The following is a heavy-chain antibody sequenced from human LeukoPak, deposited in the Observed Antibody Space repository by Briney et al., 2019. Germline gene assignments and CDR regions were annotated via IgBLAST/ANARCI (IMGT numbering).Heavy chain of an antibody. V-gene: IGHV4-30-4*01. CDR3: ARETGYCSSTSCYGMIVDY. CDR2: IYYSGST. J-gene: IGHJ4*02. CDR1: GGSISSGDYY. D-gene: IGHD2-2*01. Sequence: PSETLSLTCTVSGGSISSGDYYWSWIRQPPGKGLEWIGYIYYSGSTYYNPSLKSRVTISVDTSKNQFSLKLSSVTAADTAVYYCARETGYCSSTSCYGMIVDYWGQGTLVTVSS.